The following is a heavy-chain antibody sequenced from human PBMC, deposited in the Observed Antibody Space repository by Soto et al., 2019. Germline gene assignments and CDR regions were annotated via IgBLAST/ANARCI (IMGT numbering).Heavy chain of an antibody. V-gene: IGHV4-30-4*01. J-gene: IGHJ5*02. Sequence: SETLSLTCTVSGGSISSGDYYWSWIRQPPGKGLEWIGYIYYSGSTYYNPSLKSRVTISVDTSKNQFSLKLSSVTAADTAVYYCARGADMVVAARGSPPPPNNWFDPWGQGTLVTVSS. CDR3: ARGADMVVAARGSPPPPNNWFDP. CDR2: IYYSGST. CDR1: GGSISSGDYY. D-gene: IGHD2-15*01.